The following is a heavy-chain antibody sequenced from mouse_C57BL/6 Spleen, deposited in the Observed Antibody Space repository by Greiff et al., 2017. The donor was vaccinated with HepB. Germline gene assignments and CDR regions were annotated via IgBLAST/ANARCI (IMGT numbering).Heavy chain of an antibody. Sequence: VQLQQSGPGLVKPSQSLSLTCSVTGYSITSGYYWNWIRQFPGNKLEWMGYISYDGSNNYNPSLKNRISITRDTSKNQFFLKLNSVTTEDTATYYCARGFDYYGSRDYWGQGTTLTVSS. CDR1: GYSITSGYY. J-gene: IGHJ2*01. CDR3: ARGFDYYGSRDY. D-gene: IGHD1-1*01. CDR2: ISYDGSN. V-gene: IGHV3-6*01.